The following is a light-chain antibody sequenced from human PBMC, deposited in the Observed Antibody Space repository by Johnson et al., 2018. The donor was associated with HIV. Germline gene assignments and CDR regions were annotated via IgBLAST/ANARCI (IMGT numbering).Light chain of an antibody. J-gene: IGLJ1*01. Sequence: HSVLTQPPSVSAAPGQKVTISCSGRSSNIGNNYVSWYQQLPGTAPKLLIYDNNKRPSGIPDRFSGSKSGTSATLGITGLQTGDEADYYCGTWDSGLGALYVFGTGTKVTVL. CDR3: GTWDSGLGALYV. CDR2: DNN. V-gene: IGLV1-51*01. CDR1: SSNIGNNY.